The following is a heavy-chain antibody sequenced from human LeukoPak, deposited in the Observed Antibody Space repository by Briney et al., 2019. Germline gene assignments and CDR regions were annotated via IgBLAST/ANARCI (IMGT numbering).Heavy chain of an antibody. CDR3: VRDAGYSGYMINDI. Sequence: GGSLRLSCAASGFTFSSYEMNWVRQAPGKGLEWVSYISSSGSTIYYADSVKGRLTISRDNTQNSLYLQMNSLRPEDTALYYCVRDAGYSGYMINDIWGQGTMVTVSS. D-gene: IGHD5-12*01. CDR1: GFTFSSYE. V-gene: IGHV3-48*03. CDR2: ISSSGSTI. J-gene: IGHJ3*02.